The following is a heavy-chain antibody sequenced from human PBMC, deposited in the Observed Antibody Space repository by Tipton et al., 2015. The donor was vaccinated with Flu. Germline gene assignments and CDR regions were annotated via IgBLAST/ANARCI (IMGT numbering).Heavy chain of an antibody. V-gene: IGHV4-34*01. J-gene: IGHJ4*02. CDR1: GGSISSYY. D-gene: IGHD3-22*01. CDR2: INHSGST. Sequence: TLSLTCTVSGGSISSYYWSWIRQPPGKGLEWIGEINHSGSTYYSPSLKSRVPISADTSNNQSSFRLSSVTAADTAMYYCTRSLRNSSGSPGYWGQGTLVTVPS. CDR3: TRSLRNSSGSPGY.